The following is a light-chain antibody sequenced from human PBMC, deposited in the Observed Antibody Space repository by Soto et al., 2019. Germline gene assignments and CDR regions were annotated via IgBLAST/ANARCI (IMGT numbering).Light chain of an antibody. CDR2: SDN. CDR1: SSNIGSNT. V-gene: IGLV1-44*01. Sequence: QSVLTQPPSASGTPGQRVTISCSGSSSNIGSNTVNWYQQVPGTAPKLLIYSDNQRPSGVPDRFSGSKSGTSASLAISGLQSEDEADYYCAAWDDSLWVFGGGTKLTVL. CDR3: AAWDDSLWV. J-gene: IGLJ3*02.